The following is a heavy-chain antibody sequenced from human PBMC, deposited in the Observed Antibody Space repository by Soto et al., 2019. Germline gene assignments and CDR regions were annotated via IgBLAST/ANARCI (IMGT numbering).Heavy chain of an antibody. Sequence: QVQLQESGPGLVKPSETLSLTCTVSGGSISSYYWSWIRQPLGKGLEWIGYIYYSGSTNYNPSLKSRVTISVDTSKNQFSLKLSSVTAADTAVYYCARTTVVTAHFDYWGQGTLVTVSS. J-gene: IGHJ4*02. V-gene: IGHV4-59*01. CDR2: IYYSGST. D-gene: IGHD4-17*01. CDR3: ARTTVVTAHFDY. CDR1: GGSISSYY.